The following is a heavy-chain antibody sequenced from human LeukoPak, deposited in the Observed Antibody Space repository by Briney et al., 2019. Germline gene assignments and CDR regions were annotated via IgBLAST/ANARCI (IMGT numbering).Heavy chain of an antibody. CDR3: ARDPWEQQTPFDY. J-gene: IGHJ4*02. CDR2: IYHSGST. Sequence: SETLSLTCTVSGGSISSGGYYWSWIRQPPGKGLEWIGYIYHSGSTYYNPSLKSRVTISVDRSKNQFSLKLSSVTAADTAVYYCARDPWEQQTPFDYWGQGTLVTVSS. V-gene: IGHV4-30-2*01. CDR1: GGSISSGGYY. D-gene: IGHD6-13*01.